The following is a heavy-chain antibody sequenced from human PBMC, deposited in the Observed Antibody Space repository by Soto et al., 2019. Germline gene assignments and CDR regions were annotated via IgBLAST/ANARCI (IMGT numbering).Heavy chain of an antibody. D-gene: IGHD3-22*01. CDR1: GFTVSSNY. Sequence: GGSLRLSCAASGFTVSSNYMSWVRQAPGKGLEWVSVIYSGGSTYYADSVKGRFTISRHNSKNTLYLQMNSLRAEDTAVYYCAREPYYYDSSGYYYYYGMDVWGQGTTVTVSS. CDR3: AREPYYYDSSGYYYYYGMDV. V-gene: IGHV3-66*01. J-gene: IGHJ6*02. CDR2: IYSGGST.